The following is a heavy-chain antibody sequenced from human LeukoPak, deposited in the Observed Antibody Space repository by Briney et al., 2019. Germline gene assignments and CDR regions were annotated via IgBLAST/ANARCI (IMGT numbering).Heavy chain of an antibody. CDR1: GFTFSDYY. CDR2: ISSSSSYI. V-gene: IGHV3-11*06. CDR3: ARESPYDILTGTIDY. D-gene: IGHD3-9*01. Sequence: PGGSLRLSCAASGFTFSDYYMSWIRQAPGKGLEWVSYISSSSSYIYYADSVKGRFTISRDNAKNSLYLQMNSLRAEDTAVYYCARESPYDILTGTIDYWGQGTLVTVSS. J-gene: IGHJ4*02.